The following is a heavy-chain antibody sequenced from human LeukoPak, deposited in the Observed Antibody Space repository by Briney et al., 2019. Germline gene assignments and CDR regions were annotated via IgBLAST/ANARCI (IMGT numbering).Heavy chain of an antibody. Sequence: SETLSLTCTVSGGSISTYYWSWLRQPAGKGLEWIGHIYSSGSTNYNPSLKSRVTMSVDTSKNQFSLKVSSVTAADTAVCYCARRSSIENFYDYWGQGTLVPVSS. J-gene: IGHJ4*02. CDR3: ARRSSIENFYDY. D-gene: IGHD2-2*01. CDR1: GGSISTYY. V-gene: IGHV4-4*07. CDR2: IYSSGST.